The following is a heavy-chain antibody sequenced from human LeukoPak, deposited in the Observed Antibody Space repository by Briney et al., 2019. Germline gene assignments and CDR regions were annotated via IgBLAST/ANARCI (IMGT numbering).Heavy chain of an antibody. CDR2: IYYSGSTHSNP. J-gene: IGHJ4*02. CDR3: ARAYTSAWYGIEY. Sequence: SETLSLTCTVSGGSISSYSWNWIRQPPGKGLEWIGFIYYSGSTHSNPNNNPSLKSRVTMSLDTSKNQFSLKLSSVTAADTAVYYCARAYTSAWYGIEYWGQGAQVTVSS. CDR1: GGSISSYS. D-gene: IGHD6-13*01. V-gene: IGHV4-59*01.